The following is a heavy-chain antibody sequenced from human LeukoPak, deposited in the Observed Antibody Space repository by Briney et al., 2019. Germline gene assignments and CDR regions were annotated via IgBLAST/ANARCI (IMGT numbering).Heavy chain of an antibody. CDR1: GFTFSSYS. CDR2: ISSSSSTV. Sequence: PGGSLRLSCAASGFTFSSYSMNWVRQAPGKGLEWVSYISSSSSTVYYADSVKGRFTISRDNAKNSLYLHMNSLRAEDTAVYYCARALERDIVLVPAANDYWGQGTLVTVSS. CDR3: ARALERDIVLVPAANDY. J-gene: IGHJ4*02. V-gene: IGHV3-48*04. D-gene: IGHD2-2*01.